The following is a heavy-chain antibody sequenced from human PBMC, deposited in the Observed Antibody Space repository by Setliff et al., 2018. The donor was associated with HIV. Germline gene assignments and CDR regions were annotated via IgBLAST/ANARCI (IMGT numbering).Heavy chain of an antibody. CDR1: GFTFTDAW. CDR3: TTAPFTTFGGFLVEYFQH. D-gene: IGHD3-16*01. J-gene: IGHJ1*01. V-gene: IGHV3-15*01. CDR2: IKSKTNGGDGTA. Sequence: KTGGSLRLSCAGSGFTFTDAWLSWVRQAPGKGLEWVARIKSKTNGGDGTADYATPVRGRFTISRDESRDTVYLQMNSLKTEDTAMYYCTTAPFTTFGGFLVEYFQHWGQGTLVTVSS.